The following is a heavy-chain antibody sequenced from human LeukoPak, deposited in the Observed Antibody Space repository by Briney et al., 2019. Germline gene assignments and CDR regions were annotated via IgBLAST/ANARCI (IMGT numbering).Heavy chain of an antibody. Sequence: GGSLRLSCAASGFTFSSYSMNWVRQAPGKGLEWVSYIRSSSRTIYYADSVKGRFTISRDNAKNSLYLQMNSLRAEDTAVYYCARDRSGRVPEMSAPDYWGQGTLVTVSS. V-gene: IGHV3-48*01. CDR2: IRSSSRTI. J-gene: IGHJ4*02. D-gene: IGHD3-10*01. CDR1: GFTFSSYS. CDR3: ARDRSGRVPEMSAPDY.